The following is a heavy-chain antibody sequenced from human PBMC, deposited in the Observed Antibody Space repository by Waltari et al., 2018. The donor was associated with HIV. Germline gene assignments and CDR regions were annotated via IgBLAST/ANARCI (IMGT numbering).Heavy chain of an antibody. J-gene: IGHJ4*02. V-gene: IGHV3-21*01. CDR3: ARGGLGRYSSSWGTY. Sequence: EVQLVESGGGLVKPGGSLRLSCAASGFPFSDSYMNWVRQAPGKGLEWVSSISTSSSYIYYSDSVKGRFTISRDNAKNSLYLQMNSLRAEDTAVYYCARGGLGRYSSSWGTYWGQGTLVTVSS. CDR2: ISTSSSYI. D-gene: IGHD6-13*01. CDR1: GFPFSDSY.